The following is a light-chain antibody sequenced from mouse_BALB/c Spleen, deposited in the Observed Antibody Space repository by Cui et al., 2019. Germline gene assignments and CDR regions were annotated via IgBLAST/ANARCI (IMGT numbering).Light chain of an antibody. CDR2: AAT. V-gene: IGKV12-46*01. CDR1: ENIYSN. Sequence: DIQMTQSPASLPVSVGETVTITCRASENIYSNLAWYQQKQGKSPQLLVYAATNLADGVPSRFSGSGSGTQYSLKINSLQSEDFGSYYCQHFWGTPPTFGGGTKLEIK. CDR3: QHFWGTPPT. J-gene: IGKJ1*01.